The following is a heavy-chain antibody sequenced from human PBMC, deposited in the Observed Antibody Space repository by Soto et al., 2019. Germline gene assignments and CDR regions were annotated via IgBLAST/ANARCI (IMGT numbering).Heavy chain of an antibody. CDR3: AKDLGYCSSTSCYALDY. J-gene: IGHJ4*02. D-gene: IGHD2-2*01. CDR1: GFTFCSYA. CDR2: ISGSGGSP. V-gene: IGHV3-23*01. Sequence: GSLRLSCAASGFTFCSYAMSWVRPAPGEGLEWGSAISGSGGSPYYADSVKGRFTISRDNSKNTLYLQMNSLRAEDTAVYYCAKDLGYCSSTSCYALDYWGQGTLVTVSS.